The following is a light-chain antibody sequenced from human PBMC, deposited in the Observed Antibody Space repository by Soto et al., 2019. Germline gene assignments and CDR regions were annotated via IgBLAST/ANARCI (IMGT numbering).Light chain of an antibody. Sequence: DIQMTQSPSTLSASVGDRVTITCRASQSISSWLAWYQQKPGKAPKLLIYDASSLESGVPSRFSGSGSGKEFTLTISSLQPDDFATYYCQQYNSYSRTIGQGSKVEIX. CDR2: DAS. CDR1: QSISSW. CDR3: QQYNSYSRT. V-gene: IGKV1-5*01. J-gene: IGKJ1*01.